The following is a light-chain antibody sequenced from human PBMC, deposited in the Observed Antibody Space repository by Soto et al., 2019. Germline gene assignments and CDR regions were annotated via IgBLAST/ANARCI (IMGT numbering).Light chain of an antibody. CDR3: QQRSNWPPWT. CDR1: QSVSSY. Sequence: EIVLTQSPATLSLSPGERATLSCRASQSVSSYLAWYQKKPGQAPRLLIYDASNRATGIPARFSGSGSGTDFTLTIISLEPEDFAVYYCQQRSNWPPWTFGQGTKVEIK. V-gene: IGKV3-11*01. CDR2: DAS. J-gene: IGKJ1*01.